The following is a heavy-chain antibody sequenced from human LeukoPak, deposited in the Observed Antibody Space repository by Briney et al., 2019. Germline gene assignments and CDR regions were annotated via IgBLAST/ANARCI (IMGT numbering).Heavy chain of an antibody. Sequence: SVKVSCKASGGTFSSYAISWVRQAPGQGLEWMGGIIPIFGTANYAQKFQGRVTITADESTSTAYMELSSLRSEDTAVYYCASGIVVVPAAGTAYYYYMDVWGKGTTVTVSS. CDR1: GGTFSSYA. D-gene: IGHD2-2*01. CDR3: ASGIVVVPAAGTAYYYYMDV. V-gene: IGHV1-69*13. CDR2: IIPIFGTA. J-gene: IGHJ6*03.